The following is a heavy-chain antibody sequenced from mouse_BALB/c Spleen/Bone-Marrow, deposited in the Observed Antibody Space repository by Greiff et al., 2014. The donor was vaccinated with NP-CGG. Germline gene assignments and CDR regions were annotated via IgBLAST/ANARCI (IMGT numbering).Heavy chain of an antibody. Sequence: EVQLQQSGAELVKPGASVKLSCTASGFNIKDTYMHWVKQRPEQGLEWIGRIDPANGNTKYDPKFQGKATITADTSSNTACLQLSSLTSEDTAVFYCARAYYGNYEFAYWGQGTLVTVSA. CDR2: IDPANGNT. CDR1: GFNIKDTY. D-gene: IGHD2-10*01. CDR3: ARAYYGNYEFAY. J-gene: IGHJ3*01. V-gene: IGHV14-3*02.